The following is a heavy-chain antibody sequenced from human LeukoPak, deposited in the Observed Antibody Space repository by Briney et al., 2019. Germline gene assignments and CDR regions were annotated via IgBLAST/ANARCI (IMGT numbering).Heavy chain of an antibody. CDR2: IYHSGST. CDR3: ARMVGDGYPLGLFDY. CDR1: GGSISSGGYS. D-gene: IGHD5-24*01. J-gene: IGHJ4*02. Sequence: SETLSLTCAVSGGSISSGGYSWSWIRQPPGKGLEWIGYIYHSGSTYYNPSLKSRVTISVDRSKNQFSLKLSSVTAADTAVYYCARMVGDGYPLGLFDYWGQGTLVTASS. V-gene: IGHV4-30-2*01.